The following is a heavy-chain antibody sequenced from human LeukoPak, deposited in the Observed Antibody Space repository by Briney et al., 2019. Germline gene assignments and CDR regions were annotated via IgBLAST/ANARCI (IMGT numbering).Heavy chain of an antibody. CDR3: ATPTYSAYASTSLDS. CDR2: IDPNTGVT. V-gene: IGHV1-2*02. Sequence: GASVKVSCKASGYTFTDYYIHWVRQAPGQGLEWMGWIDPNTGVTNSPQKFQGRVTMPRDTSIATAYMELSRLRSDDTAVYYCATPTYSAYASTSLDSWGQGTLVTVSS. D-gene: IGHD5-12*01. CDR1: GYTFTDYY. J-gene: IGHJ4*02.